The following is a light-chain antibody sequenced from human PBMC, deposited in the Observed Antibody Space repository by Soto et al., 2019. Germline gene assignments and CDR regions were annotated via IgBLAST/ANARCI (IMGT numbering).Light chain of an antibody. CDR1: QDINRW. V-gene: IGKV1-12*01. J-gene: IGKJ3*01. CDR2: AAS. Sequence: DIEMTQSPSSVSASVGDRVTITCRATQDINRWLAWYQQKPGKVPNLLIYAASTLQAGVPPRFSGSGSGTDFTLTIRSLQPEDVATYYCQQYNSFPLTLGAGTKVEIK. CDR3: QQYNSFPLT.